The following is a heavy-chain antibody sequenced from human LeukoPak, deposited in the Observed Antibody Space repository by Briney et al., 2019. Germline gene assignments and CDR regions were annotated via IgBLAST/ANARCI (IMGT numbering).Heavy chain of an antibody. V-gene: IGHV1-2*06. CDR2: LNPNSGGT. CDR1: GYTFTGYY. D-gene: IGHD2-2*01. Sequence: GASVKVSCKASGYTFTGYYMHWVRQAPGQGLEWMGRLNPNSGGTNYDQTFQGRVTMTRDTSISTAYMELSRLRSADTAVYYCARWGGPYQTYFDYWGQGTLVTVSS. CDR3: ARWGGPYQTYFDY. J-gene: IGHJ4*02.